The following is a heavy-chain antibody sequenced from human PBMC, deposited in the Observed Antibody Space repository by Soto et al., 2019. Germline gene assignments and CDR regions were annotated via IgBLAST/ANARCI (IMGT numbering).Heavy chain of an antibody. CDR2: IYSGGNT. V-gene: IGHV3-53*02. Sequence: EVQLVETGGGLIQPGGSLRLSCTASGFTVSSNYMTWVRQAPGKGLEWVSAIYSGGNTYYADSVKGRFTSSRDKSKNTLYLHMNSLRAEDTAVYYCAGATGRYWGQGTLVTVSS. D-gene: IGHD1-1*01. J-gene: IGHJ4*02. CDR1: GFTVSSNY. CDR3: AGATGRY.